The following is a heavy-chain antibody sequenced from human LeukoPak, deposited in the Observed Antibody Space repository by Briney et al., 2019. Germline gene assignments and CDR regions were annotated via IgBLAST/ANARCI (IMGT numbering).Heavy chain of an antibody. D-gene: IGHD3-22*01. CDR3: ARNYYDSSGFFDY. J-gene: IGHJ4*02. CDR1: GGSISSYY. CDR2: IYYSGST. V-gene: IGHV4-59*08. Sequence: SETLSLTCPVSGGSISSYYWSWIRQPPGKGLEWIGYIYYSGSTNYNPSLKSRVTISVDTSKNQFSLKLSSVTAADTAVYYCARNYYDSSGFFDYWGQGTLVTVSS.